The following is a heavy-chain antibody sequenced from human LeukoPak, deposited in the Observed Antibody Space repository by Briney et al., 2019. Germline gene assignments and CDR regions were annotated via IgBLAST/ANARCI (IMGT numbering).Heavy chain of an antibody. V-gene: IGHV1-69*05. J-gene: IGHJ4*02. CDR3: ARFKQPDLGYFDY. CDR1: GGTFSSYA. Sequence: SVKVSCKASGGTFSSYAISWVRQAPGQGLEWMGGIIPIFGTANYAQKFQGRVTITTDESTSTAYMELSSLRSEDTAVYYCARFKQPDLGYFDYWGQGTLVTVSS. D-gene: IGHD6-13*01. CDR2: IIPIFGTA.